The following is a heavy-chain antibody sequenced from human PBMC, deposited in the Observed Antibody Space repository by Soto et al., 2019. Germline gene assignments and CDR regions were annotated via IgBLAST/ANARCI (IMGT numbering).Heavy chain of an antibody. CDR1: GFTFSSYA. CDR2: ISGSGGST. CDR3: AKGPGSDCWHDRSGCHFDY. D-gene: IGHD3-22*01. J-gene: IGHJ4*02. V-gene: IGHV3-23*01. Sequence: EVQLLESGGGLVQPGGSLRLSCAASGFTFSSYAMSWVRQAPGKGLEWVSAISGSGGSTYYADSVKGRFTISRDNSKNTLYLQMNSLRAEDTAVYYCAKGPGSDCWHDRSGCHFDYWGQGTLVTVSS.